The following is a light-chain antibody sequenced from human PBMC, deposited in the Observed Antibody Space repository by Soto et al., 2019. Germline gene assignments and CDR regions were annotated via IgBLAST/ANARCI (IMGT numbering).Light chain of an antibody. CDR3: SSYTTSSTLYV. Sequence: QSVLTQPASVSGSPGQSITISCTGTSSDVGDNNYVSWYQQHPGKAPKLMIYDVTHRPSGISNRFSGSKSGNTASLTISGLQDEDEAAYYCSSYTTSSTLYVFGTGTKVTVL. CDR1: SSDVGDNNY. V-gene: IGLV2-14*01. J-gene: IGLJ1*01. CDR2: DVT.